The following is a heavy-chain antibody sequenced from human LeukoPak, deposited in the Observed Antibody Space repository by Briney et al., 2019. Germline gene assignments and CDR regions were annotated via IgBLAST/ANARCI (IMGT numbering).Heavy chain of an antibody. CDR1: GFSFDDYA. CDR2: ISWDSDSI. CDR3: AKDSAGLPGY. J-gene: IGHJ4*02. Sequence: GGSLRLSCAASGFSFDDYAMHWVRQAPGKGLEWVSGISWDSDSIGYADSVKGRFTISRDNAKNSLYLQMKSLRAEDTALYYCAKDSAGLPGYWGQGTLVTVSS. V-gene: IGHV3-9*01.